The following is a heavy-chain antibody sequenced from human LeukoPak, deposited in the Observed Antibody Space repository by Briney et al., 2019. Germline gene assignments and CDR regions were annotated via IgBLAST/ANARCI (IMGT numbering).Heavy chain of an antibody. D-gene: IGHD3-3*01. Sequence: QPGGSLRLSCAASGFTFSSYAMSWVRQAPGKGLEWVSAISGSGGSTYYADSVKGRFTISRDNSKNTLYLQMNSLRAEDTAVYYCAKDFPYYDFWSGFGYMDVWGKGTTVTASS. CDR2: ISGSGGST. V-gene: IGHV3-23*01. CDR1: GFTFSSYA. CDR3: AKDFPYYDFWSGFGYMDV. J-gene: IGHJ6*03.